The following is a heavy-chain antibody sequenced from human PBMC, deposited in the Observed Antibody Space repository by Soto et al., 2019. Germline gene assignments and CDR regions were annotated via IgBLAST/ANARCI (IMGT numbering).Heavy chain of an antibody. J-gene: IGHJ6*02. D-gene: IGHD6-13*01. CDR3: ARDLRGVAGSSFDYYYGMDV. V-gene: IGHV1-3*01. CDR2: INAGNGNT. CDR1: GYTFTSYA. Sequence: ASVKVSCKASGYTFTSYAMHWVRQAPGQRLEWMGWINAGNGNTKYSQKFQGRVTITRDTSASTAYMELSSLRSEDTAVYYCARDLRGVAGSSFDYYYGMDVWGQGTTVTSP.